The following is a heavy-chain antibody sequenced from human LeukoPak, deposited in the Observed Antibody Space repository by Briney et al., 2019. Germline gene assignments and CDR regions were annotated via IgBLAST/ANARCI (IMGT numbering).Heavy chain of an antibody. D-gene: IGHD3-10*01. J-gene: IGHJ6*02. CDR2: FDPEDGET. CDR1: GYTLTELS. V-gene: IGHV1-24*01. CDR3: ARGGLGEFYYGMDV. Sequence: ASVKVSCKVSGYTLTELSMHWVRQAPGKGLEWMGGFDPEDGETNYAQKFQGRVTITADKSTSTAYMELSSLRSEDTAVYYCARGGLGEFYYGMDVWGQGTTVTVSS.